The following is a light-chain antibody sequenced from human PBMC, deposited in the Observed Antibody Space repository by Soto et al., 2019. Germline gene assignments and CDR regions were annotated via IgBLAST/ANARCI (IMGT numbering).Light chain of an antibody. CDR3: QKYNTAPFT. CDR2: AAS. J-gene: IGKJ5*01. Sequence: DIKMTQSPSSLSASVGDRVTITCRASQGISSYLAWYQQKPGKVPKLLIYAASTLQSGVPSRFSGSGAGTEFTLTISSLQPEDVATYFCQKYNTAPFTFGQGTRLEIK. V-gene: IGKV1-27*01. CDR1: QGISSY.